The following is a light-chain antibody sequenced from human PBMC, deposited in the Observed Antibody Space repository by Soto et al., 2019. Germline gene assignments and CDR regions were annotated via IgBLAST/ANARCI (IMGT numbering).Light chain of an antibody. V-gene: IGLV2-14*03. CDR3: SSYTNTATVV. CDR1: SSDVGGRDF. CDR2: NVN. J-gene: IGLJ3*02. Sequence: QSVLTQVASVSRSPGQSITISCTGTSSDVGGRDFVSWYQQHPGKAPKLIIYNVNYRPSGVSDRFSGSKSGNTASLTISGLQADDEADYYCSSYTNTATVVFGGGTKLTVL.